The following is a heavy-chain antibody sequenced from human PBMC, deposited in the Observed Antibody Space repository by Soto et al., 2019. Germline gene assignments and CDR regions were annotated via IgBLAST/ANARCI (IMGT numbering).Heavy chain of an antibody. CDR2: IYTSGST. J-gene: IGHJ3*02. Sequence: SETLSLTCTVSGGSISSYSCSWIRQPAGKGLEWIGRIYTSGSTNYNPSLKSRVTMSVDTSKNQFSLKLSSVTAADTAVYYCARESTVVTLRTFDIWGQGTMVTVSS. V-gene: IGHV4-4*07. D-gene: IGHD2-21*02. CDR1: GGSISSYS. CDR3: ARESTVVTLRTFDI.